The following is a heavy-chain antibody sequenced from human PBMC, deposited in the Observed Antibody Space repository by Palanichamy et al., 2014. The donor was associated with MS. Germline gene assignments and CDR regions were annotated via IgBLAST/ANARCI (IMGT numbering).Heavy chain of an antibody. V-gene: IGHV1-24*01. D-gene: IGHD3-10*01. CDR2: FDPEDGET. CDR3: ATGRFAMEIDY. Sequence: VRQAPGKGLEWMGGFDPEDGETIYAQKFQGRVTMTEDTSTDTAYMELSSLRSEDTAVYYCATGRFAMEIDYWGQGTLVTVSS. J-gene: IGHJ4*02.